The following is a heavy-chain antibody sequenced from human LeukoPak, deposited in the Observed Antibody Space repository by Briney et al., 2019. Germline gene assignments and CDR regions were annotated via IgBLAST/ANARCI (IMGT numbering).Heavy chain of an antibody. D-gene: IGHD6-13*01. CDR1: GFTFSSYA. CDR3: ANGIAAARGYYFDY. V-gene: IGHV3-23*01. J-gene: IGHJ4*02. Sequence: PGGSLRLSCAASGFTFSSYAMSWVRQAPGKGLEWVSTINGGGAYTYYADSVKGRFTISRDSSKNTPYLQMTSLTAEDTAIYYCANGIAAARGYYFDYWGQGTLVTVSS. CDR2: INGGGAYT.